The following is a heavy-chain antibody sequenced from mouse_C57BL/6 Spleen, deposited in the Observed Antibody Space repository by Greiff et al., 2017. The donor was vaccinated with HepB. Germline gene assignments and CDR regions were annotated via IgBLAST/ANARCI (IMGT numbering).Heavy chain of an antibody. CDR2: IYPGSGST. CDR3: ARQGYYDDDGVFAY. J-gene: IGHJ3*01. Sequence: QVQLQQPGAELVKPGASVKMSCKASGYTFTSYWITWVKQRPGQGLEWIGDIYPGSGSTNYNEKFKSKATLTVDTSYSTAYMQLSSLTSEDAAVYYCARQGYYDDDGVFAYWGQGTLFTVSA. V-gene: IGHV1-55*01. CDR1: GYTFTSYW. D-gene: IGHD2-4*01.